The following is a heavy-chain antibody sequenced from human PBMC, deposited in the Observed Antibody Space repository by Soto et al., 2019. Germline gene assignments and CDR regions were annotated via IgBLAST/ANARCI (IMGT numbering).Heavy chain of an antibody. CDR3: ARVPLWSAHACDY. Sequence: PGGSLRLSCTPSGFIFSTFRMNWVRQAPGKGLEWVASISSRGNYIYYADSVRGRFTVSRDNAKNSLNLQMNSLRADDSAVYYCARVPLWSAHACDYWGQGTLVTVSS. D-gene: IGHD3-3*01. CDR1: GFIFSTFR. V-gene: IGHV3-21*06. CDR2: ISSRGNYI. J-gene: IGHJ4*02.